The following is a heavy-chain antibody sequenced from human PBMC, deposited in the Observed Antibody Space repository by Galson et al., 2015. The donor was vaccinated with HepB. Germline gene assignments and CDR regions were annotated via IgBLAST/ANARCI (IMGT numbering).Heavy chain of an antibody. CDR3: ARAKYSSSWYDAFDI. V-gene: IGHV3-23*01. D-gene: IGHD6-13*01. CDR2: ISGSGGST. J-gene: IGHJ3*02. Sequence: SLRLSCAASGFTFSSYAMSWVRQAPGKGLEWVSAISGSGGSTYYADSVKGRFSISRDNSKNSLYLQMNSLRDEDTAVYYCARAKYSSSWYDAFDIWGQGTMVTVSS. CDR1: GFTFSSYA.